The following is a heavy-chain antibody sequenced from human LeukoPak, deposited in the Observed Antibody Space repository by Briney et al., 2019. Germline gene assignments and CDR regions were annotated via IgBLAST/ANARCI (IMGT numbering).Heavy chain of an antibody. Sequence: XCVXSGFIFSNSWMSWVRQAPGKGLEWVANIKHDGGEKYSVSSVNGLFPISRDNAKTSLDLQMHNLRVEDTAVYYCATSQTTSGRYGNAFDIWGQGTTVTV. CDR2: IKHDGGEK. J-gene: IGHJ3*02. CDR3: ATSQTTSGRYGNAFDI. CDR1: GFIFSNSW. D-gene: IGHD6-19*01. V-gene: IGHV3-7*01.